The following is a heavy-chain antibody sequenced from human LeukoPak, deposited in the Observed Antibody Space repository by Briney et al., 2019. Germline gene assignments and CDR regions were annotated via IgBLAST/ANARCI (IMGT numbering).Heavy chain of an antibody. Sequence: SETLSLTCTVSGGSISSYYWSWIRQPAGKGLEWIGRIYTSGSTNYNPSLKSRVTMSVDTSKNQFSLRLTSVTAADTAVYFCARMVPAGTHNYWGQGLLVTVSS. CDR3: ARMVPAGTHNY. D-gene: IGHD2-2*01. V-gene: IGHV4-4*07. J-gene: IGHJ4*02. CDR1: GGSISSYY. CDR2: IYTSGST.